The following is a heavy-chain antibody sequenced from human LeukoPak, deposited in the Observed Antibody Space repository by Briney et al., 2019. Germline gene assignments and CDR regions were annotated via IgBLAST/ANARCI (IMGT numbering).Heavy chain of an antibody. D-gene: IGHD3-10*01. CDR2: IYYSGST. CDR1: GGSISSGGYY. J-gene: IGHJ6*02. V-gene: IGHV4-31*03. Sequence: SQTLSLTCTVSGGSISSGGYYWSWIRQHPGKGLEWIGYIYYSGSTYYNPSLKSRVTISVDTSKNQFSLKLSSVTAADTAVYYCARASLYYGSGSYYYYGMDVWGQGTTVTVSS. CDR3: ARASLYYGSGSYYYYGMDV.